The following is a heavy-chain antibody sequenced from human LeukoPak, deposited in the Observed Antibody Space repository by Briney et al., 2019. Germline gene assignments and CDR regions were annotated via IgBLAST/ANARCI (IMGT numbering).Heavy chain of an antibody. CDR3: ARSQSAAAGTDY. D-gene: IGHD6-13*01. CDR2: IRYDGSNK. J-gene: IGHJ4*02. CDR1: GFTFSSYG. V-gene: IGHV3-30*02. Sequence: GGSLRLSCAASGFTFSSYGMHWVRQAPGKGLEWVAFIRYDGSNKYYADSVKGRFTISRDNSKNTLYLQMNSLRAEDTAVYYCARSQSAAAGTDYWGQGTLVTVSS.